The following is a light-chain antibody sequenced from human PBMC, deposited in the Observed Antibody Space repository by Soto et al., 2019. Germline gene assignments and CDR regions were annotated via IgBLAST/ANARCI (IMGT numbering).Light chain of an antibody. V-gene: IGKV1-39*01. CDR1: QNIDMY. CDR2: GAS. Sequence: DIQMTQSPSSLSASVGDRITISCRASQNIDMYLNWYQQKPGKAPRVLISGASSLQSGVPSRFSGSGSGTDFTLTINSLQPEDFASYFCQHTFNSPPWTFGQGTKVDIK. J-gene: IGKJ1*01. CDR3: QHTFNSPPWT.